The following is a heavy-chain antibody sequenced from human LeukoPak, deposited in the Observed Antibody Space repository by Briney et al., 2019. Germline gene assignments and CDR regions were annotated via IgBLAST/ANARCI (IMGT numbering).Heavy chain of an antibody. CDR2: ISGSGGST. CDR1: GFTFSSCA. J-gene: IGHJ3*02. V-gene: IGHV3-23*01. CDR3: AKYRRPKYSSSWTDAFDI. D-gene: IGHD6-13*01. Sequence: GGSLRLSCAASGFTFSSCAMSWVRQAPGKGLEWVSAISGSGGSTYYADSVKGRFTISRDNSMNTLYLQMNSLRAEDTAVYYCAKYRRPKYSSSWTDAFDIWGQGTMVTVSS.